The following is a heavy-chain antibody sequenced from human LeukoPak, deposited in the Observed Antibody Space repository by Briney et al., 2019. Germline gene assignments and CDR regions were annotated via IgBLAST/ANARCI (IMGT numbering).Heavy chain of an antibody. CDR3: ATDKGTSYLSSFDY. D-gene: IGHD6-6*01. CDR1: GFTFSSYV. V-gene: IGHV3-30*04. CDR2: ISYDGSNE. J-gene: IGHJ4*02. Sequence: GGSLRLSCAASGFTFSSYVMHWVRQAPGKGLEWVAIISYDGSNEYYADSVKGRFTISRDNSKNTLYLQMNSLRAADTAVYYCATDKGTSYLSSFDYWGQGTLVTVSS.